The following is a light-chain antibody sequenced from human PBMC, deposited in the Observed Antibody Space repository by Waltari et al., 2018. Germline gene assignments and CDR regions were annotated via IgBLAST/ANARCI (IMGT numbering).Light chain of an antibody. V-gene: IGLV3-1*01. J-gene: IGLJ2*01. CDR1: RLGNKF. Sequence: SYELTQPPSVSVSPGQTASITCSGDRLGNKFASWYQQTPGQSPVLVIYQDIKRPSGIPERSSGSISGNTATLTISEAQSVDEADYYCQAGDSTSYVVFGGGTKLTVL. CDR3: QAGDSTSYVV. CDR2: QDI.